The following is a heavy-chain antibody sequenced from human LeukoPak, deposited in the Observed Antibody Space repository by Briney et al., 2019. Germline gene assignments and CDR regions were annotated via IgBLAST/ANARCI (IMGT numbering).Heavy chain of an antibody. CDR2: ISSSGDTM. D-gene: IGHD7-27*01. CDR3: ARDDWGRDY. Sequence: LLSFISSSGDTMDYADSVEGRFTISRDNAKNSLYLQMNSLRAEDTAVYYCARDDWGRDYWGQGTLVTVSS. V-gene: IGHV3-11*04. J-gene: IGHJ4*02.